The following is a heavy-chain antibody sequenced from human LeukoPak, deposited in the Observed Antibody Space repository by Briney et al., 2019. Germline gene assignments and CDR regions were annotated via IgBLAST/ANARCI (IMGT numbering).Heavy chain of an antibody. CDR2: INHDAEMI. J-gene: IGHJ4*02. Sequence: PGGSLRLSYEVSGFPFASYVMRWVSQAPGKGLEWIAYINHDAEMIFYPDFVKGRFTISRDNAKKSLYLQMNALRYEDTAIYYCARDHDWAFDLWGQGTLVTVSS. D-gene: IGHD3-9*01. CDR3: ARDHDWAFDL. CDR1: GFPFASYV. V-gene: IGHV3-48*02.